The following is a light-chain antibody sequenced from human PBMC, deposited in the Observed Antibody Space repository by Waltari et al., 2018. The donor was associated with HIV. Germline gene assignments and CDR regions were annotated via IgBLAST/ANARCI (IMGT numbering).Light chain of an antibody. CDR3: QHRITWGYT. Sequence: EVVLTQSPATLSLSPGERATLSCRASQNIGSYLALYQQKPGKPPRLLIFDASKRSTGCPASFGGSGSGTDFTRTIGRREAEDFAVDYWQHRITWGYTFGQGTKLDI. J-gene: IGKJ2*01. CDR1: QNIGSY. CDR2: DAS. V-gene: IGKV3-11*01.